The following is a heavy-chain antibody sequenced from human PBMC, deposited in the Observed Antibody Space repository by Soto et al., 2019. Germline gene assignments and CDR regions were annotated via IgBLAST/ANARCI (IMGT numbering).Heavy chain of an antibody. Sequence: SETLSLTCAVYGGSFSGYYWSWIRQPPGKGLEWIGEINHSGSTNYNPSLKSRVTISVDTSKNQFSLKLSSVTAADTAVYYCARGFSKDGSGSYYIQGNMDVWGKGTTVTVS. J-gene: IGHJ6*03. D-gene: IGHD3-10*01. CDR1: GGSFSGYY. V-gene: IGHV4-34*01. CDR3: ARGFSKDGSGSYYIQGNMDV. CDR2: INHSGST.